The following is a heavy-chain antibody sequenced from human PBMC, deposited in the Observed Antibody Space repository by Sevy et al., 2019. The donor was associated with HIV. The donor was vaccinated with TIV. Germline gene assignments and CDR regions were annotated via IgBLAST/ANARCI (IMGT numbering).Heavy chain of an antibody. J-gene: IGHJ4*02. V-gene: IGHV3-23*01. D-gene: IGHD2-8*01. CDR2: LSFGCGEI. CDR3: AREGCTKPHDY. Sequence: GGSLRLSCAASGFTFSKYSMSWVRQPPGKGLEWVSTLSFGCGEINYADSVKGRFTISRDNSKRSVYLQMNNLRPEDTAGYYCAREGCTKPHDYWGQGTLVTVSS. CDR1: GFTFSKYS.